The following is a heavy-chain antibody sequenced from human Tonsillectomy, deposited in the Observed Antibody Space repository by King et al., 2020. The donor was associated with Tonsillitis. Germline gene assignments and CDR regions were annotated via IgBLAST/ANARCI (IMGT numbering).Heavy chain of an antibody. CDR2: IFYSGGT. Sequence: VQLQESGPGLVKPSQTLSLTCTVSGDSISNGDHYWSWIRQHPGKGLEWVGYIFYSGGTYYNPSLKSRVTISVDTSKNQFSLRLASVTAADTAVYYCARAIPAHLSLSSWYHFDFWGQGTLVTVSS. CDR1: GDSISNGDHY. CDR3: ARAIPAHLSLSSWYHFDF. J-gene: IGHJ4*02. D-gene: IGHD6-19*01. V-gene: IGHV4-31*03.